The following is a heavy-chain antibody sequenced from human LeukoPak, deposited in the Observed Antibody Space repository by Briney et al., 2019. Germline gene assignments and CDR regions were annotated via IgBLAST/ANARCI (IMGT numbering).Heavy chain of an antibody. CDR3: AGVSRSVGGYFDY. J-gene: IGHJ4*02. V-gene: IGHV4-34*01. CDR1: GGSFSGYY. CDR2: INHSGST. D-gene: IGHD2-15*01. Sequence: SETLSLTCAVYGGSFSGYYWSWIRQPPGKGLEWIGEINHSGSTNYNPSLKSRVTISVDTSKNQFSLKLSSVTAADTAVYYCAGVSRSVGGYFDYWGQGTLVTVSS.